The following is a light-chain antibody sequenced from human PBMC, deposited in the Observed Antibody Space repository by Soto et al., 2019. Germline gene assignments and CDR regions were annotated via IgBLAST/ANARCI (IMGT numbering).Light chain of an antibody. Sequence: DIQMTQSPSSVSASVGDTVTISCRASQGISTWLAWYQQKPGKAPKLLIYAASYLQNGVPSRFSGRGSGTDFTHTISSLQPEDFVTYYCQQANSFPRTFGQGTKLEIK. CDR2: AAS. V-gene: IGKV1-12*01. CDR1: QGISTW. CDR3: QQANSFPRT. J-gene: IGKJ2*02.